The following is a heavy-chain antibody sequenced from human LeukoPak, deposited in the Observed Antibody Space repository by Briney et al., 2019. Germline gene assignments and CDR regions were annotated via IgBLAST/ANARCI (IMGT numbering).Heavy chain of an antibody. V-gene: IGHV3-30*04. J-gene: IGHJ5*02. CDR3: ARENDCGGDCLNWFDP. D-gene: IGHD2-21*02. CDR1: GFTFSSYA. Sequence: GGSLRLSCAASGFTFSSYAMHWVRQAPGKGLEWVAVISYDGSNKYYADSVKGRFTISRDNSKNTLYLQMNSLRAEDTAVYYCARENDCGGDCLNWFDPWGQGTLVTVSS. CDR2: ISYDGSNK.